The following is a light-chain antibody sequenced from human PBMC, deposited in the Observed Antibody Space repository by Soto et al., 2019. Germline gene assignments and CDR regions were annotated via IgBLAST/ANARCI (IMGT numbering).Light chain of an antibody. Sequence: EIVMTQSPATLSVSPGERATLSCRASQSLSSDLAWYQQKVGQAPRLLIYGASTRATGIPARYSGSGSGTEFNFTISSLQSEDFAVYYCQQYNKRPRTLGQGTKVDIK. J-gene: IGKJ1*01. V-gene: IGKV3-15*01. CDR1: QSLSSD. CDR2: GAS. CDR3: QQYNKRPRT.